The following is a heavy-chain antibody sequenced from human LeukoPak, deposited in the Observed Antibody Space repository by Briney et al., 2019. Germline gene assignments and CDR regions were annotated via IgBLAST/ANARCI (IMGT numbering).Heavy chain of an antibody. CDR2: INPSGGST. CDR1: GYTFTSYY. CDR3: ARDLIPHYYDSSGSNWFDP. J-gene: IGHJ5*02. V-gene: IGHV1-46*01. D-gene: IGHD3-22*01. Sequence: ASVKVCCKASGYTFTSYYMHWVRQAPGQGLEWMGIINPSGGSTSYAQKFQGRVTMTRDTSTSTVYMELSSLRSEDTAVYYCARDLIPHYYDSSGSNWFDPWGQGTLVTVSS.